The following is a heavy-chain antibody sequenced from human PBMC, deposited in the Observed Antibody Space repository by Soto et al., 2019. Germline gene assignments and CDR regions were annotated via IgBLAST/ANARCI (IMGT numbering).Heavy chain of an antibody. CDR3: ARDLWGYCGTDCYPLDV. Sequence: SETLSLTCTVSGGSISTYYWNWIRQPPWKGLEWIGYIYYSGTTNYSPSLKSRLTISVDTSKNQFSLKLNSVTAADTAVYYCARDLWGYCGTDCYPLDVWGQGTTVTVSS. CDR1: GGSISTYY. J-gene: IGHJ6*02. D-gene: IGHD2-21*02. V-gene: IGHV4-59*01. CDR2: IYYSGTT.